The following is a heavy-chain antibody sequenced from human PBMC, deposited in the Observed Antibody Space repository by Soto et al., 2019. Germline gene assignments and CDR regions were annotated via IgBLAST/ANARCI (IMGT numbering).Heavy chain of an antibody. CDR3: TTDAYSSSWYDFLFDY. J-gene: IGHJ4*02. CDR2: IKSKTDGGTT. V-gene: IGHV3-15*01. D-gene: IGHD6-13*01. CDR1: GVTFSNAW. Sequence: GGFLRLSCAASGVTFSNAWMSCVRQNPGKGLEWVGRIKSKTDGGTTDYAAPVKGRFTISRDDSKNTLYLQMNSLKTEDTAVYYCTTDAYSSSWYDFLFDYWGQGTLVTVSS.